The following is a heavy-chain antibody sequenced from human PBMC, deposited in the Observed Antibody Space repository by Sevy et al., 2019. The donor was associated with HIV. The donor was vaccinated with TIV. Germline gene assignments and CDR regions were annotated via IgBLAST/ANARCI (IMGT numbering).Heavy chain of an antibody. D-gene: IGHD6-19*01. Sequence: QSQTLSLTCAISGDSVSSNSVAWNWIRQSPSRGLEWLGRTYYRSTWHNDYAVSVKSRITINPATSKNQFSLQLNSVTPEDTAVYYCARTTSGWFDYWGQGTPVTVSS. CDR3: ARTTSGWFDY. J-gene: IGHJ4*02. CDR1: GDSVSSNSVA. V-gene: IGHV6-1*01. CDR2: TYYRSTWHN.